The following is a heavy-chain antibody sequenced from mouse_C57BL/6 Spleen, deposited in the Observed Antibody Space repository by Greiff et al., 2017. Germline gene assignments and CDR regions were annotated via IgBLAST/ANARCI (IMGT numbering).Heavy chain of an antibody. Sequence: QVQLQQSGAELVKPGASVKISCKASGYAFSSYWMNWVKQRPGQGLEWIGQIYPVDGDTTYNGKFKGKATLTADKSSSTAYMQLSSLTSEDSAVYFCARKGCFYAMDYWGQGTSVTVSS. CDR2: IYPVDGDT. J-gene: IGHJ4*01. CDR3: ARKGCFYAMDY. CDR1: GYAFSSYW. V-gene: IGHV1-80*01.